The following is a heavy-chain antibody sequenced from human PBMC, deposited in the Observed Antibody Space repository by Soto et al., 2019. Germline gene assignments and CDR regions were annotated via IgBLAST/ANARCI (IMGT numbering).Heavy chain of an antibody. CDR1: GCSMSSYY. V-gene: IGHV4-59*01. CDR3: ARDHPASSWFDY. Sequence: SETLSLTCTVSGCSMSSYYWSWIRQPPGKGLEWIGYIYYSGSTNYNPSLKGRVTISVDTSKNQFSLNLNSVTAADTAVYYCARDHPASSWFDYWGQGSLVTVSS. CDR2: IYYSGST. D-gene: IGHD6-13*01. J-gene: IGHJ4*02.